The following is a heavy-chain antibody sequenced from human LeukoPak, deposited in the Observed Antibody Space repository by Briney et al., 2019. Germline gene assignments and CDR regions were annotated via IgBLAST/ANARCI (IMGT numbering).Heavy chain of an antibody. V-gene: IGHV3-7*01. Sequence: GGSLRLSCAASGFTFSSYWMSWVRQAPGRGLEWVANIKQDGSEKYYLDSVKGRFTISRDNAKNSVYLQMNSLRGEDTAVYYCATIEAVRFHYWGQGTLVTVSS. CDR1: GFTFSSYW. CDR2: IKQDGSEK. J-gene: IGHJ4*02. D-gene: IGHD5-24*01. CDR3: ATIEAVRFHY.